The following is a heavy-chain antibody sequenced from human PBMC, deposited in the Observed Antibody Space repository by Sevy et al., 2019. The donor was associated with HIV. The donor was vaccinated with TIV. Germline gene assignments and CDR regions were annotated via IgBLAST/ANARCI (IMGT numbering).Heavy chain of an antibody. D-gene: IGHD6-19*01. Sequence: SGPTLVNPTQTLTLTCTFSGFSLTTSGMCVTWIRQTPGKALEWLARIDWDDDKYYSTSLKTRLTISKDTPKNQVVLKMTNMAPVDTATYYCARMGSSGWPADKYFASWGQGTLVTVSS. CDR2: IDWDDDK. V-gene: IGHV2-70*11. J-gene: IGHJ4*02. CDR3: ARMGSSGWPADKYFAS. CDR1: GFSLTTSGMC.